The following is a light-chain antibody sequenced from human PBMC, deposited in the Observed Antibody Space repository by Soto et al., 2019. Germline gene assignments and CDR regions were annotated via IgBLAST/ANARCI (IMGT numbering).Light chain of an antibody. V-gene: IGLV1-40*01. Sequence: QSVLTQPPSVSGAPGQRVTISCTGSSSNIGAGYDVHWYQQLPGTDPKLLIYGNSNRPSGVPDRFSGSKSGTSASLAITGLKAEDEADYYCQSYDSSLSGSGVFGGGTKLTVL. J-gene: IGLJ2*01. CDR2: GNS. CDR1: SSNIGAGYD. CDR3: QSYDSSLSGSGV.